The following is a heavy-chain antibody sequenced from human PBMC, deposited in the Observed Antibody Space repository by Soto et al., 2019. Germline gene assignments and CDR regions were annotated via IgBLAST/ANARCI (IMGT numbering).Heavy chain of an antibody. V-gene: IGHV5-51*01. J-gene: IGHJ6*02. D-gene: IGHD2-2*01. CDR3: ARLACSSTSCNDYYYYGMDV. CDR2: IYPGDSDT. Sequence: PGESLKISCKGSGYSFTSYWIGWVRQMPGKGLEWMGIIYPGDSDTRYSPSFEGQVTISADKSISTAYLQWSSLKASDTAMYYCARLACSSTSCNDYYYYGMDVWGQGTTVTVSS. CDR1: GYSFTSYW.